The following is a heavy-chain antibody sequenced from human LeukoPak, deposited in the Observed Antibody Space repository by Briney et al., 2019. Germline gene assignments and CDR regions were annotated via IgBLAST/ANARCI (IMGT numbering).Heavy chain of an antibody. CDR3: ASIAVAAITGHDY. CDR1: GGTFSSYA. CDR2: IIPILGIA. D-gene: IGHD6-19*01. J-gene: IGHJ4*02. V-gene: IGHV1-69*04. Sequence: SVKVSCKASGGTFSSYAISWVRQAPGQGLAWMGRIIPILGIANYAQKFQGRVTITADKSTSTAYMELSSLRAEDAAVYYCASIAVAAITGHDYWGQGTLVTVSS.